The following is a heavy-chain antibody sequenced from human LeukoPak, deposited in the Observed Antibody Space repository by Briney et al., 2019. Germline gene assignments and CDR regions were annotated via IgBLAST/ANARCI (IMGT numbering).Heavy chain of an antibody. V-gene: IGHV4-59*01. Sequence: SETLSLTYTVSGGSISPYYWSWIRQPPGKGLEWIGNIYYTGSTNYNPSLKSRVTISVDTSKNQFSLKLSSVTAADTALYYCVRGKLGFDPWGQGTLVTVSS. J-gene: IGHJ5*02. CDR1: GGSISPYY. CDR2: IYYTGST. CDR3: VRGKLGFDP.